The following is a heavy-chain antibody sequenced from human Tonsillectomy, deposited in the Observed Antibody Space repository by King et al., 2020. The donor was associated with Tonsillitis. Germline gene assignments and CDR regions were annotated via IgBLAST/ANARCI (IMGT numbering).Heavy chain of an antibody. CDR2: INPSGGST. Sequence: QLVQSGAEVKKPGASVKVSCKASGYTFTSYYMHWVRQAPGQGLELMGIINPSGGSTSYAQKFQGRVTMTRDTSTSTGYMELSSLRSEDTAVYYCARAGRYCSGGSCYYYGMDVWGQGTTVTVSS. D-gene: IGHD2-15*01. CDR1: GYTFTSYY. J-gene: IGHJ6*02. CDR3: ARAGRYCSGGSCYYYGMDV. V-gene: IGHV1-46*03.